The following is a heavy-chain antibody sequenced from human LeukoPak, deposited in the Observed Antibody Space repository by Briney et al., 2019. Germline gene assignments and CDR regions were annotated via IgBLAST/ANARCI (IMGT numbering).Heavy chain of an antibody. D-gene: IGHD5-12*01. CDR3: ARRWVARRADYYYMDV. CDR2: ITNSGTT. J-gene: IGHJ6*03. CDR1: GYSISSGYY. V-gene: IGHV4-61*01. Sequence: SETLSLTCTVSGYSISSGYYWGWIRQPPGKGLEWIGYITNSGTTKFNPSLKSRVTISRDTSKNQISLRLSSVTAADTAVYYCARRWVARRADYYYMDVWGKGTTVTVSS.